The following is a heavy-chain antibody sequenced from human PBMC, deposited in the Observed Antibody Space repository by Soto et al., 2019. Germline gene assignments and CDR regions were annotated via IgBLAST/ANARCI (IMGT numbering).Heavy chain of an antibody. Sequence: PVGSLRLSCASSVFTFSSYAMSCVRHSPGKWLEWVSAISGSGGSTYYADSVKGRFTISRDNSKNTLYLQMNSLRAEDTAVYYCAQGICSGGSCYSHYYYGMEVWGQGTTVNVSS. CDR3: AQGICSGGSCYSHYYYGMEV. D-gene: IGHD2-15*01. V-gene: IGHV3-23*01. J-gene: IGHJ6*01. CDR2: ISGSGGST. CDR1: VFTFSSYA.